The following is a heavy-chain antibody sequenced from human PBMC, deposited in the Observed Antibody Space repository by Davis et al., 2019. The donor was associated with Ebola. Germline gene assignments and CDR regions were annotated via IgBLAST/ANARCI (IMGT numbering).Heavy chain of an antibody. J-gene: IGHJ4*02. CDR3: ARQLGIVGQFDY. D-gene: IGHD7-27*01. V-gene: IGHV3-73*01. CDR2: IRSKANSYAT. Sequence: GESLKISCAASGFTFSGSAMHWVRQASGQGLEWVGRIRSKANSYATAYAASVKGRFTISRDDSKNTAYLQMNSLKTEDTAVYYCARQLGIVGQFDYWGQGTLVTVSS. CDR1: GFTFSGSA.